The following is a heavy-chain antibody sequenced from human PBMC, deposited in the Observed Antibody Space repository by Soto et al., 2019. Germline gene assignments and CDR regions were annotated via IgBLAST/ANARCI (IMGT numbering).Heavy chain of an antibody. Sequence: EVQLLESGGGLVQPGGSLRLSCAASGFTFSSYAMSWVRQAPGKGLEWISYISSSGSTIFYAPSVKGRFTISRDNAKNSLDLQMDRLRAEDTAVYFCARGGYCCGGRCLWKSTGMDVWGRGTTVTVSS. J-gene: IGHJ6*02. CDR1: GFTFSSYA. CDR3: ARGGYCCGGRCLWKSTGMDV. CDR2: ISSSGSTI. V-gene: IGHV3-48*03. D-gene: IGHD2-15*01.